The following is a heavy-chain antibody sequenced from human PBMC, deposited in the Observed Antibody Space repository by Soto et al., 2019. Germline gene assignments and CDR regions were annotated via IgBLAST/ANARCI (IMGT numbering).Heavy chain of an antibody. V-gene: IGHV4-30-2*01. Sequence: QLQLQESGSGLVKPSQTLSLTCAVSGGSISSGGYSWSWIRQPPGKGLEWNGYIYHSGRTYYNPSLKSRVTISVDRSKNQFSLKLSSVTAADTAVYYCARGVYDSSGACRFDPWGQGTLVTVSS. CDR2: IYHSGRT. CDR3: ARGVYDSSGACRFDP. CDR1: GGSISSGGYS. D-gene: IGHD3-22*01. J-gene: IGHJ5*02.